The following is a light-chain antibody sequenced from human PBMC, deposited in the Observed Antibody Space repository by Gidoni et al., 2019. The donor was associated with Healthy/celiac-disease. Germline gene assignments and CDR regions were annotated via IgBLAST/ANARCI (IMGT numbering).Light chain of an antibody. CDR3: QQSYSTPPLFT. V-gene: IGKV1-39*01. CDR1: QSISSD. CDR2: AAS. J-gene: IGKJ3*01. Sequence: DIQMTQSPSSLSASVGDRVTITCRASQSISSDLHWYQQKPGKAPKLMIYAASSLRSGVPSRFSGSGSGTELTLTISSLKPEDLATYYCQQSYSTPPLFTFGPGTKVDIK.